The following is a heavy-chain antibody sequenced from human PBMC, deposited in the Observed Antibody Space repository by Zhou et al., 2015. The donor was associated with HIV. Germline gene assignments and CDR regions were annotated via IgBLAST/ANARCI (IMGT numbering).Heavy chain of an antibody. CDR1: GYTFTTYG. CDR3: ARLEGGYNYGTFGYDGMDV. J-gene: IGHJ6*02. CDR2: ISTYNANT. V-gene: IGHV1-18*01. D-gene: IGHD5-18*01. Sequence: LVQSGTEVRKPGSSVKVSCKASGYTFTTYGISWVRQAPGQGLQWMGWISTYNANTNYAENLQGRVTMTTDTSTSTAYMELGSLRSDDTAVYYCARLEGGYNYGTFGYDGMDVWGQGTTVTVSS.